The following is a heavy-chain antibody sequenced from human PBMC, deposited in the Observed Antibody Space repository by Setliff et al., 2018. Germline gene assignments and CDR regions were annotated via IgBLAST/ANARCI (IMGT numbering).Heavy chain of an antibody. V-gene: IGHV1-46*01. CDR2: INPSGGST. CDR3: ARDGGWFGAQLYYYYGMDV. CDR1: GYTFTSYY. D-gene: IGHD3-10*01. J-gene: IGHJ6*02. Sequence: GASVKVSCKASGYTFTSYYMHWVRQAPGQGLEWMGIINPSGGSTSYAQKFQGRVTMTRDTFTSTAYMELSSLRSEDTAVYYCARDGGWFGAQLYYYYGMDVWGQGTTVTVSS.